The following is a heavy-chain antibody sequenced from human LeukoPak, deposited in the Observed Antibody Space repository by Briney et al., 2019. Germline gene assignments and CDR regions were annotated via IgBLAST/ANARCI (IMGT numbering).Heavy chain of an antibody. D-gene: IGHD1-26*01. V-gene: IGHV3-23*01. Sequence: GGSLRLSCAASGFTFSNYALGWVRQAPGKELEWVSGVDGGGPNTLYADSVKGRFTISRDNSKSILYLQMNSLRAEDTGVYYCARDPRVGVTAAGFFHHWGQGTLVTVSS. CDR2: VDGGGPNT. CDR1: GFTFSNYA. J-gene: IGHJ1*01. CDR3: ARDPRVGVTAAGFFHH.